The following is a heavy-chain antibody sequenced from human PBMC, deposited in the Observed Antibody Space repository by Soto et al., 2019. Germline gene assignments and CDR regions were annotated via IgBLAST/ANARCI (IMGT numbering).Heavy chain of an antibody. CDR2: ISYDGSNK. J-gene: IGHJ6*02. Sequence: GGSLRLSCAASGFTFSSYGMHWVRQAPGKGLEWVAVISYDGSNKYYADSVKGRFTISRDNSKNTLYLQMNSLRAEDTAVYYCAKVMADSSGWYLGYYYYYYGMDVWGQGTTVTVSS. CDR3: AKVMADSSGWYLGYYYYYYGMDV. D-gene: IGHD6-19*01. CDR1: GFTFSSYG. V-gene: IGHV3-30*18.